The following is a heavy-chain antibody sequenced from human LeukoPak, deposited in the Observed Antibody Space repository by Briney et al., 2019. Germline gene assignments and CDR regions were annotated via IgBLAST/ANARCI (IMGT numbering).Heavy chain of an antibody. V-gene: IGHV5-51*01. D-gene: IGHD6-13*01. CDR3: ARRIAGAGSDY. CDR1: GYSFTSYW. J-gene: IGHJ4*02. CDR2: IYPADSDT. Sequence: GESLRISCKGSGYSFTSYWIGWVRQMPGKGLEWMGIIYPADSDTRDSPSFEGQVTISADMSIRTAYLQWSSLKASDTAMYYCARRIAGAGSDYWGQGTLVTVSS.